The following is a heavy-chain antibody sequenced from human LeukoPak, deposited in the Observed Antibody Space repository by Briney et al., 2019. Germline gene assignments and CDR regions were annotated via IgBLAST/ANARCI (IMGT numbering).Heavy chain of an antibody. J-gene: IGHJ4*02. CDR1: GYTFTSYG. CDR3: SRDDGTVTTADGFDY. D-gene: IGHD4-11*01. CDR2: ISAYNGNT. V-gene: IGHV1-18*01. Sequence: GASVKVSCKASGYTFTSYGISWVRQAPGQGLEGMGLISAYNGNTNYAQKLQGRVTMTTDTSTSTAYTELRSLRSPATAAYFFSRDDGTVTTADGFDYWGQGTLVSVSS.